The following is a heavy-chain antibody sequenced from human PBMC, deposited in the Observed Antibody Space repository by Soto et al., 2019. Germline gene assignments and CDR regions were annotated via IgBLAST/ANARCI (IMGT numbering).Heavy chain of an antibody. J-gene: IGHJ5*02. CDR2: ISAYNGNT. CDR1: GHTFSSHG. V-gene: IGHV1-18*01. Sequence: QVQLVQSGAEVKKPGASVKVSCKASGHTFSSHGISWVRQAPGQGLEWMGWISAYNGNTNYAQKFQDRVTMTTDTSTTTAYIELRSLRSDDTAVYYCAGRAVAGTCDWFDPWAQGTLVTVSS. CDR3: AGRAVAGTCDWFDP. D-gene: IGHD6-19*01.